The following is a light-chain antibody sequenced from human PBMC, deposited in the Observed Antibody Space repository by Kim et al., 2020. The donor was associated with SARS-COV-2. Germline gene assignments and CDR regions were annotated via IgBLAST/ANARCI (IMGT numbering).Light chain of an antibody. Sequence: SLSSGERATLSCRASQSVSTYLAWYQHKPGQAPRLLIHDASNRASGVPPRFSGGGSGTDFTLTITNLEPEDFAIYYCQQRSNWPPTFGGGTKLEI. CDR2: DAS. J-gene: IGKJ4*01. CDR1: QSVSTY. CDR3: QQRSNWPPT. V-gene: IGKV3-11*01.